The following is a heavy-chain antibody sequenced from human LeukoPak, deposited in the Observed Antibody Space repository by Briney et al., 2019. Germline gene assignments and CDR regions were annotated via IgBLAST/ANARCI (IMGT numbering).Heavy chain of an antibody. Sequence: GGSLRLSCAASGFTFDDYGMSWVRHAPGKGLEWVSGITWNGDTTGYADSVKGRFTISRDNAKSSLYLQMNSLRVEDTALYYCARGVATMDYYYYMDVWGKGTTVTVSS. CDR3: ARGVATMDYYYYMDV. D-gene: IGHD5-12*01. V-gene: IGHV3-20*04. CDR1: GFTFDDYG. CDR2: ITWNGDTT. J-gene: IGHJ6*03.